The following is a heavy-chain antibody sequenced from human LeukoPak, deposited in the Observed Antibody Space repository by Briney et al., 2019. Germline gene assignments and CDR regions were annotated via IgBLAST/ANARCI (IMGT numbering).Heavy chain of an antibody. J-gene: IGHJ4*02. CDR2: IYTSGST. V-gene: IGHV4-61*02. D-gene: IGHD2-21*02. CDR1: GGSISSGSYY. Sequence: SETLSLTCTVSGGSISSGSYYWSWIRQPAGKGLEWIGRIYTSGSTNYNPSLKSRVTISVDTSKNQFSLKLSSVTAADTAVYYCARDLVDRVVTILDYWGQGTLVTVPS. CDR3: ARDLVDRVVTILDY.